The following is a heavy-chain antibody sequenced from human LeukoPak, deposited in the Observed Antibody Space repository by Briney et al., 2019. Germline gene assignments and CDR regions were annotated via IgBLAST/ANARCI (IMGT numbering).Heavy chain of an antibody. J-gene: IGHJ4*02. V-gene: IGHV3-30-3*01. Sequence: GGSLRLSCAASGFTFSSYAMHWVRQAPGKGLEWVAVISYDGSNKYYADSMKGRFTISRDNSKNTLYLQMNSLRAEDTAVYYCARDGTRRRSPSDYWGQGTLVIVSS. CDR2: ISYDGSNK. CDR1: GFTFSSYA. CDR3: ARDGTRRRSPSDY.